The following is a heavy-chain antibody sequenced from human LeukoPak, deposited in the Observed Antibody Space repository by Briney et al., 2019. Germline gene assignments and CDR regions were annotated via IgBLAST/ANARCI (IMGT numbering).Heavy chain of an antibody. CDR2: ISGSGGTT. CDR3: AKTPTYYYASGSYYDD. CDR1: GFTFSSKA. V-gene: IGHV3-23*01. J-gene: IGHJ4*02. D-gene: IGHD3-10*01. Sequence: GGSLRLSCAASGFTFSSKALSWVRQAPGRGLEWVSAISGSGGTTYYADSVKGRFTISRDNSKNTLYLQMNSLRVEDTAVYYCAKTPTYYYASGSYYDDWGQGTLVTVSS.